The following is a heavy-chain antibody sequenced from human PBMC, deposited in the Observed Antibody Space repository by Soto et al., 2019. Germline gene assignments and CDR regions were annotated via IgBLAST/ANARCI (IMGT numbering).Heavy chain of an antibody. Sequence: QVQLVQSGAEVKKPGSSVKVSCKASGGTFSSYAISWVRQAPGQGLEWMGGIIPIFGTANYAQKFQGRVTITAEESTSTAYMEMSSLRSEDTDVYYCAREEEWELRGNWFDPWGQGTLVTVSS. CDR3: AREEEWELRGNWFDP. J-gene: IGHJ5*02. CDR2: IIPIFGTA. CDR1: GGTFSSYA. D-gene: IGHD1-26*01. V-gene: IGHV1-69*01.